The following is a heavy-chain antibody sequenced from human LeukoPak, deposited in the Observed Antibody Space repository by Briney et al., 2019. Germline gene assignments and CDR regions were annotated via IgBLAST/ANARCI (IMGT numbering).Heavy chain of an antibody. J-gene: IGHJ4*02. D-gene: IGHD3-10*01. Sequence: GGPLRLSCAASGTTFSTYAMSWVRQAPGKGLEWVSAVSSGGGSTYYADSVKGRFTISRDNSKNTLYLQMNSLRAEDTAVYYCAKPIYVSGSPDYWGQGTLVTVSS. CDR1: GTTFSTYA. CDR3: AKPIYVSGSPDY. V-gene: IGHV3-23*01. CDR2: VSSGGGST.